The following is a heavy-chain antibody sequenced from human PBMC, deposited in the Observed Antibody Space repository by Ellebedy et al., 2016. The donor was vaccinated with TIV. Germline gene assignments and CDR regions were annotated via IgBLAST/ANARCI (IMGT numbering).Heavy chain of an antibody. Sequence: ASVKVSCKASGGTFSSYAISWVRQAPGQGLEWMGWMNPNSGNTGYAQKFQGRVTMTRNTSISTAYMELSSLRSEDTAVYYCARGKELVWENAFDIWGQGTMVTVSS. CDR2: MNPNSGNT. D-gene: IGHD3-16*01. J-gene: IGHJ3*02. V-gene: IGHV1-8*02. CDR3: ARGKELVWENAFDI. CDR1: GGTFSSYA.